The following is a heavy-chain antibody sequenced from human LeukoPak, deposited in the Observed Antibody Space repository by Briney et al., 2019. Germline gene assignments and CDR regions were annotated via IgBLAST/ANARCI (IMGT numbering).Heavy chain of an antibody. D-gene: IGHD4-17*01. CDR2: IKQDGSEK. J-gene: IGHJ4*02. CDR1: GFTFSSYW. CDR3: ARVRRLGYFDY. Sequence: GGSLRLSCAASGFTFSSYWMSWVRPAPGKGLEWVANIKQDGSEKYYVDSVKGRFTISRDNAKNSLYLQMNSLRAEDTAVYYCARVRRLGYFDYWGQGTLVTVSS. V-gene: IGHV3-7*01.